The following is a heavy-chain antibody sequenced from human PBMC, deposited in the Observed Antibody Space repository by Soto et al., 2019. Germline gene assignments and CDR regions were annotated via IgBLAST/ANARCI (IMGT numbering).Heavy chain of an antibody. V-gene: IGHV3-66*01. CDR1: GGSVSSPGYY. J-gene: IGHJ4*02. Sequence: LSLTCTVSGGSVSSPGYYWSWIRQHPGKGLEWVSIIYSDGSTYYADSVKGRFTISRDNSKNTLYLQMNSLRADDTAVYYCASRRNPYGAYDYWGQGTLVTVS. CDR3: ASRRNPYGAYDY. CDR2: IYSDGST. D-gene: IGHD4-17*01.